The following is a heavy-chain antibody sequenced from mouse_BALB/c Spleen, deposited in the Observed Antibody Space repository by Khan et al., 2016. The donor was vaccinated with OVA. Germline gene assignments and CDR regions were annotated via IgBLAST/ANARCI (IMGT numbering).Heavy chain of an antibody. CDR1: GYTFTSHT. D-gene: IGHD2-14*01. V-gene: IGHV1-4*01. CDR2: INPRSGYS. CDR3: ARRTTGYAMDY. Sequence: QVQLKQSGAELARPGASVKMSCKASGYTFTSHTMHWVKQSPGQGLEWIGYINPRSGYSNYNQKFNDNATLTADKSSSTAYMQLSSLTSEDSAVYYCARRTTGYAMDYWGQGTSVTVSS. J-gene: IGHJ4*01.